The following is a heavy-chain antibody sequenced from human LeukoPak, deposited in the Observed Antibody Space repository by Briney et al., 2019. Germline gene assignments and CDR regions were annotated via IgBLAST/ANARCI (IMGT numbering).Heavy chain of an antibody. Sequence: SETLSLTCTVSGGSISSGPYYWGWIRQPPGKGLEWIGNIYYGENTYYNPSLKGRVTISIDTSKNQFYLKLSSLTAADTAVYYCARRDDSSGYHKIFDYWGPGTLVTVSS. J-gene: IGHJ4*02. CDR3: ARRDDSSGYHKIFDY. CDR2: IYYGENT. D-gene: IGHD3-22*01. V-gene: IGHV4-39*01. CDR1: GGSISSGPYY.